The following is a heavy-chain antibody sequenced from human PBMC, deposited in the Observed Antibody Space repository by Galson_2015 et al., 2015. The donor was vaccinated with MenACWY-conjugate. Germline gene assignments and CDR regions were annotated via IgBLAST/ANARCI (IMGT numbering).Heavy chain of an antibody. D-gene: IGHD3-22*01. CDR3: ARSYDS. CDR2: IKGDGTTA. J-gene: IGHJ4*02. CDR1: GFTFSNYW. V-gene: IGHV3-74*01. Sequence: SLRLSCAASGFTFSNYWMHWVRQAPGKGLVWVSNIKGDGTTASYADSVKGRFTISRDNAGNTLYLQMNSLRVEDTAVYYCARSYDSWGQGTLVTVSS.